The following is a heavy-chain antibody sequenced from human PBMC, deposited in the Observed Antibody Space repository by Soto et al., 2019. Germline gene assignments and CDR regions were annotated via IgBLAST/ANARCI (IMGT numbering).Heavy chain of an antibody. D-gene: IGHD2-2*01. V-gene: IGHV1-2*02. CDR2: ISPDSGGT. CDR1: GYPLTGYY. CDR3: ARDSGYCNTTSCYYFDS. J-gene: IGHJ4*02. Sequence: GXAVKVACTASGYPLTGYYMHWVRQAPGQGLEWMGWISPDSGGTNYAQKFQGRVTMTRDTSISTAYMELSSLRSDDTAVYFCARDSGYCNTTSCYYFDSWGQGTLVTVSS.